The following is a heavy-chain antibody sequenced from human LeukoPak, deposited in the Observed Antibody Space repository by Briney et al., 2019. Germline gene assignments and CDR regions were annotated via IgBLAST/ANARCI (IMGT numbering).Heavy chain of an antibody. CDR2: IWYDGSNK. V-gene: IGHV3-33*01. CDR1: GFTFSSYG. CDR3: ARAGFWSGNPNYYYYGMDV. D-gene: IGHD3-3*01. J-gene: IGHJ6*02. Sequence: GRSLRLSCAASGFTFSSYGMHWVRQAPGKGLEWVAVIWYDGSNKYYADSVKGRFTISRDNSKNTLYLQMNSLRAEDTAVYYCARAGFWSGNPNYYYYGMDVWGQGTTVTVSS.